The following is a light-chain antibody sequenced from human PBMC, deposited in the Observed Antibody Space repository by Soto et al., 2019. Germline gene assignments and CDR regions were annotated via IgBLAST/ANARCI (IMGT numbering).Light chain of an antibody. CDR1: QSISSS. CDR3: QKYNSAPLT. J-gene: IGKJ4*01. CDR2: AAS. Sequence: DIQMTQSPSSLSASVGETITITCRASQSISSSLNWFQHSPGQPPKLLLFAASNLHAGVPPRFSGSGSGTDFTLTISSLQPEDVAAYYCQKYNSAPLTFGVGTKVDI. V-gene: IGKV1-27*01.